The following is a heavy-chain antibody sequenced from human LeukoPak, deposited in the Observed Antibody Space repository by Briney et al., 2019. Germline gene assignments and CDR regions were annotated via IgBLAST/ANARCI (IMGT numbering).Heavy chain of an antibody. D-gene: IGHD1-26*01. J-gene: IGHJ6*02. CDR1: GYTFTSYX. V-gene: IGHV1-18*01. CDR3: ARDEEPNYYYYGMDV. Sequence: ASVTVSCKASGYTFTSYXXXXXRQAPGQXXXXXXXISAYNGNTXYAQXXXXXVXMTTDTSTSTAYMELRSLRSDDTAVYYCARDEEPNYYYYGMDVWGQGTTVTVSS. CDR2: ISAYNGNT.